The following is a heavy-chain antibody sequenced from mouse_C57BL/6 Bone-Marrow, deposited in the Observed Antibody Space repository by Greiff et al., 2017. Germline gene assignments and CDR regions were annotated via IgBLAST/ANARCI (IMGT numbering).Heavy chain of an antibody. Sequence: QVQLKESGAELVRPGASVKLSCKASGYTFTDYYINWVKQRPGQGLEWIARIYPGSGNTYYNEKFKGKATMTAEKSSSTAYLQLSSLTSEDSAVYFCARSGGFDYGGQGTTLTVSS. CDR3: ARSGGFDY. CDR2: IYPGSGNT. CDR1: GYTFTDYY. V-gene: IGHV1-76*01. D-gene: IGHD3-1*01. J-gene: IGHJ2*01.